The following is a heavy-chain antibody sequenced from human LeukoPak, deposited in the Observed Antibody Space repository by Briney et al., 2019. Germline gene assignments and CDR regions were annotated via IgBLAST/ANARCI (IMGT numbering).Heavy chain of an antibody. D-gene: IGHD3-22*01. CDR1: GFTFSSYG. CDR3: AKDQDGPMIVVVNPFDY. J-gene: IGHJ4*02. Sequence: GGSLRLSCAASGFTFSSYGMSWVRQAPGKGLEWVSAISGSGGSTYYADSVKGRFTIPRDNSKNTLYLQMNSLRAEDTAVYYCAKDQDGPMIVVVNPFDYWGQGTLVTVSS. V-gene: IGHV3-23*01. CDR2: ISGSGGST.